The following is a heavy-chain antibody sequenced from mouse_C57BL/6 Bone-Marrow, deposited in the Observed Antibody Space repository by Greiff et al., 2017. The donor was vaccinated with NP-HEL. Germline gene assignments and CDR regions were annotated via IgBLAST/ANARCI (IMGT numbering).Heavy chain of an antibody. CDR1: GYTFTSYW. CDR2: IDPNSGGT. Sequence: QVQLQQPGAELVKPGASVKLSCKASGYTFTSYWMHWVKQRPGRGLEWIGRIDPNSGGTKYNEKFKSKATLTVDKPSSTAYMQLSSLTSEDSAVYYCARPGYSNDVGLFDYWGQGTTLTVSS. CDR3: ARPGYSNDVGLFDY. J-gene: IGHJ2*01. D-gene: IGHD2-12*01. V-gene: IGHV1-72*01.